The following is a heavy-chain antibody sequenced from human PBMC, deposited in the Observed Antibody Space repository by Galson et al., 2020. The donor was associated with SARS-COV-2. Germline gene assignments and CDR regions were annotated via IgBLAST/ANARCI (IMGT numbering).Heavy chain of an antibody. Sequence: GESLKISCAASGFTFSSFSINWVRQAPGKGLEWVSSITSGGGDIYYADSVKGRFTISRDNGKNSVFLQMNNLRDEDTAVYYCGRVADILAGYPSPRGYAMDVWGQGTTVIVSS. J-gene: IGHJ6*02. CDR3: GRVADILAGYPSPRGYAMDV. CDR1: GFTFSSFS. CDR2: ITSGGGDI. V-gene: IGHV3-21*01. D-gene: IGHD3-9*01.